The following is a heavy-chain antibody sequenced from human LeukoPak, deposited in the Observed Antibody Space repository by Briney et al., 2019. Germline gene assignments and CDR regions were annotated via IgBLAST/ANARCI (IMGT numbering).Heavy chain of an antibody. V-gene: IGHV1-18*01. CDR3: ARDGYSSSWYDYYYYYYMDV. J-gene: IGHJ6*03. Sequence: ASVKVSCKASGGTFSSYTISWVRQAPGQGLEWMGWISAYNGNTNYAQKLQGRVTMTTDTSTSTAYMELRSLRSDDTAVCYCARDGYSSSWYDYYYYYYMDVWGKGTTVTVSS. D-gene: IGHD6-13*01. CDR2: ISAYNGNT. CDR1: GGTFSSYT.